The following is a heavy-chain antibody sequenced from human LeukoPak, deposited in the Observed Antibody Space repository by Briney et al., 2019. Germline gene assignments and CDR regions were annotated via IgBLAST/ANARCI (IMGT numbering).Heavy chain of an antibody. J-gene: IGHJ5*02. CDR2: IYYSGST. CDR1: GGSISSYY. D-gene: IGHD3-10*01. Sequence: SSETLSLTCTVSGGSISSYYWSWIRQPPGKGLEWIGYIYYSGSTNYNPSLKSRVTISVDTSKNQFSLKLSSVTAADTAVYYCAREVQGVIRWNWFDPWGQGTLVTVSS. V-gene: IGHV4-59*01. CDR3: AREVQGVIRWNWFDP.